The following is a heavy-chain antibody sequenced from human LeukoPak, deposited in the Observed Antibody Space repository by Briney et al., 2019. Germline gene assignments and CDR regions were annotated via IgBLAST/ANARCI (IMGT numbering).Heavy chain of an antibody. Sequence: SETLSLTCAVYGGSFSGYYWSWIRQPPGKGLEWIGEINHSGSTNYNPSLKSRITISVDTSKNQFSLKLSSVTAADTAVYYCAREGLNFWSGYYTTISGMDVWGQGTTVTVSS. CDR1: GGSFSGYY. V-gene: IGHV4-34*01. D-gene: IGHD3-3*01. CDR3: AREGLNFWSGYYTTISGMDV. J-gene: IGHJ6*02. CDR2: INHSGST.